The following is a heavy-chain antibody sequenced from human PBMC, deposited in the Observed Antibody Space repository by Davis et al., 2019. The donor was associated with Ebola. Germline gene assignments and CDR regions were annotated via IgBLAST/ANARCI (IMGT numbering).Heavy chain of an antibody. J-gene: IGHJ4*02. CDR3: AKDRAHIVVVIAIYYFDY. CDR1: GFTFTSYA. CDR2: ISGSGGST. D-gene: IGHD2-21*01. Sequence: GESLKISCAASGFTFTSYAMSWVRQAPGKGLEWVSDISGSGGSTYYADSVKGRLTISRDNSKNTLYLQMNSLRAEDTAVDYCAKDRAHIVVVIAIYYFDYWGQGTLVTVSS. V-gene: IGHV3-23*01.